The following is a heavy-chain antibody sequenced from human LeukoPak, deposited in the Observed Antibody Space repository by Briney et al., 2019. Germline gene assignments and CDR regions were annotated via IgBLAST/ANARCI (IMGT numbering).Heavy chain of an antibody. Sequence: SQTLSLTCAISGDSVSSNSAAWNWIRQSPSRGLEWLGRTYYRSKWYNDYAVSVKSRITNNPDTSKNQFSLQLNSVTPEDTAVYYCAREGSTAAGRRGAFDIWGQGTMVTVSS. J-gene: IGHJ3*02. CDR2: TYYRSKWYN. CDR3: AREGSTAAGRRGAFDI. D-gene: IGHD6-13*01. V-gene: IGHV6-1*01. CDR1: GDSVSSNSAA.